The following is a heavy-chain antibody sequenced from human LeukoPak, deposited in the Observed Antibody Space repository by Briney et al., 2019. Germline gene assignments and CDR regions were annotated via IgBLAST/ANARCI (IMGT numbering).Heavy chain of an antibody. Sequence: PSETLSLTCTVSGGSISSSSYYWGWIRQPPGKGLEWIGSIYYSGSTYYDPSLKSRVTISVDTSKNQFSLKLSSVTAADTAAYYYASTGYYDSSGYQIVFDYWGQGTLVTVSS. V-gene: IGHV4-39*01. CDR1: GGSISSSSYY. D-gene: IGHD3-22*01. J-gene: IGHJ4*02. CDR2: IYYSGST. CDR3: ASTGYYDSSGYQIVFDY.